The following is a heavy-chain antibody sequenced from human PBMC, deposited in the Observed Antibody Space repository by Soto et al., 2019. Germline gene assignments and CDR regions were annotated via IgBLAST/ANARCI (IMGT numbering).Heavy chain of an antibody. Sequence: PGGSLRLSCAASGFTFSSYAMSWVRQAPGKGLEWVSAISGSGGSTYYADSVKGRFTISRDNSKNTLYLQMNSLRAEDTAVYYCARDGPGVKITFGGVIAAPHDAFDIWGQGTRVTVSS. CDR1: GFTFSSYA. CDR2: ISGSGGST. D-gene: IGHD3-16*02. J-gene: IGHJ3*02. V-gene: IGHV3-23*01. CDR3: ARDGPGVKITFGGVIAAPHDAFDI.